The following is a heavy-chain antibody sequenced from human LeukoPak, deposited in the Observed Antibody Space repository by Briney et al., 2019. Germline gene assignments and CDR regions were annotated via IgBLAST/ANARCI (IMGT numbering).Heavy chain of an antibody. CDR2: MNPNSGNT. J-gene: IGHJ4*02. CDR3: ARGLARTSMVTRGGVRFDY. CDR1: GYTFTSYD. Sequence: ASVKVSCKASGYTFTSYDINWVRQATGQGLEWMGWMNPNSGNTGYAQKFQGRVTMTRNTSISTAYMELSSLRSEDTAVYYCARGLARTSMVTRGGVRFDYWGQGTLVTVSS. D-gene: IGHD5-18*01. V-gene: IGHV1-8*01.